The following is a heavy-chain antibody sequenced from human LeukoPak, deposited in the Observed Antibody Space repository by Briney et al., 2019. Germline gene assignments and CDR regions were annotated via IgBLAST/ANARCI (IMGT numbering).Heavy chain of an antibody. Sequence: GESLKISCKGSGDTFTSYWIGWVRQMPGKGLEWMGIIYPGDSDNRYSPPFQGQVTISADKSISTVYLQWSSLKASDTAMYYCARHRTPPQLIDHWGQGTLVTVSS. CDR2: IYPGDSDN. J-gene: IGHJ4*02. D-gene: IGHD6-13*01. V-gene: IGHV5-51*01. CDR3: ARHRTPPQLIDH. CDR1: GDTFTSYW.